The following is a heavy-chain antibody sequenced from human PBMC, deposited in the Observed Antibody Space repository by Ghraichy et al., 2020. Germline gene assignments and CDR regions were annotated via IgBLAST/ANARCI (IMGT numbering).Heavy chain of an antibody. D-gene: IGHD3-9*01. CDR3: ARVFAGDLGVPIYYFDY. J-gene: IGHJ4*02. Sequence: GGSLRLSCAASGFTVSSNYMNWVRQAPGKGLEWVSVIYSGDSTYYAGSVKGRFTISRDNSKNTVYLQMNSLRAEDTAVYYCARVFAGDLGVPIYYFDYWGQGTLVTVSS. CDR1: GFTVSSNY. CDR2: IYSGDST. V-gene: IGHV3-53*01.